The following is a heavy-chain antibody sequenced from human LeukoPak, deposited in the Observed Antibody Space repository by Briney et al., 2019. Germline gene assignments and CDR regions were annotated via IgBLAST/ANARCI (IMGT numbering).Heavy chain of an antibody. J-gene: IGHJ4*02. CDR1: GGSISSYY. Sequence: SETLSLTCTVSGGSISSYYWSWIRQPPGKGLEWIGYIYYSGSTNYNPSLKSRVTISVDTPKNRFSLKLSSVTAADTAVYYCARSPVATNFDYWGQGTLVTVSS. CDR2: IYYSGST. D-gene: IGHD5-12*01. V-gene: IGHV4-59*01. CDR3: ARSPVATNFDY.